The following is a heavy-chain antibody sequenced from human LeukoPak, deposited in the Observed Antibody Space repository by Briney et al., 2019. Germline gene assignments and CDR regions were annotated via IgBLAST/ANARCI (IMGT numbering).Heavy chain of an antibody. V-gene: IGHV3-74*01. CDR2: IKGDGSST. J-gene: IGHJ6*02. Sequence: GGSLRLSCAASGFTFSDHWMHWVRQAPGKGLLWVSRIKGDGSSTSYADSVKGRFTISRDNGKNTLYLQMNSLRAEDTAVYYCASYLTSIPSGMDVWGQGATVTVSS. CDR3: ASYLTSIPSGMDV. D-gene: IGHD2/OR15-2a*01. CDR1: GFTFSDHW.